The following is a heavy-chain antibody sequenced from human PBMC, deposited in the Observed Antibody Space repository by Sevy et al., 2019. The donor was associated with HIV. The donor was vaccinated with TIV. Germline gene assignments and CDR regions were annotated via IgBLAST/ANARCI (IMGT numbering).Heavy chain of an antibody. D-gene: IGHD5-12*01. CDR3: SRGLATADTPEYYFDY. CDR1: GFTLDDYA. CDR2: IARNSYKAYGGTT. J-gene: IGHJ4*02. Sequence: GGSLRLSCAASGFTLDDYAMSWFRQAPGKGLEWVAFIARNSYKAYGGTTEYAASVKGRFIISRDDSKSIAYLQMNSXXXXDTAVYYCSRGLATADTPEYYFDYWGQGTLVTVSS. V-gene: IGHV3-49*03.